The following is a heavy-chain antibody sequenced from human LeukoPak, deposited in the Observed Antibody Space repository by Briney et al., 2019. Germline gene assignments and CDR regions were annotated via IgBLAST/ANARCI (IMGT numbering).Heavy chain of an antibody. CDR3: ARSYDSSGYYDY. CDR2: IYYSGST. Sequence: MPSETLSLTCAVYGGSFSGYYWSWIRQPPGKGLEWIGYIYYSGSTNYNPSLKSRVTISVDTSKNQFSLKLSSVTAADTAVYYCARSYDSSGYYDYWGQGTLVTVSS. V-gene: IGHV4-59*08. J-gene: IGHJ4*02. CDR1: GGSFSGYY. D-gene: IGHD3-22*01.